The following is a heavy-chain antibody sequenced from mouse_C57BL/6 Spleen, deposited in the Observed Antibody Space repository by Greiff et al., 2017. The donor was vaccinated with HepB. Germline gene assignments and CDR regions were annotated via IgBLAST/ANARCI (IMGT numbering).Heavy chain of an antibody. D-gene: IGHD3-3*01. CDR2: IDPSDSET. CDR3: AREGLEYYFDY. V-gene: IGHV1-52*01. Sequence: VQLQQPGAELVRPGSSVKLSCKASGYTFTSYWMHWVKQRPIQGLEWIGNIDPSDSETHYNQKFKDKATLTVDKSSSTAYMQLSSLTSEDSAVYYCAREGLEYYFDYWGQGTTLTVSS. J-gene: IGHJ2*01. CDR1: GYTFTSYW.